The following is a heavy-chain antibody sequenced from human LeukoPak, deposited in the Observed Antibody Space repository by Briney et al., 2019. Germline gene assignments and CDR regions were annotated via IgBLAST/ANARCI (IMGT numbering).Heavy chain of an antibody. CDR3: ARDSRWEPDY. V-gene: IGHV3-33*01. J-gene: IGHJ4*02. D-gene: IGHD1-26*01. Sequence: GGALRRACAASALTFSSEGMHWVRQAPGKGLEWVAVIWYDGSNKYYADSVKGRFTISRDNSKNTLYLQMNSLRAEDTAVYYCARDSRWEPDYWGQGTLVTVSS. CDR1: ALTFSSEG. CDR2: IWYDGSNK.